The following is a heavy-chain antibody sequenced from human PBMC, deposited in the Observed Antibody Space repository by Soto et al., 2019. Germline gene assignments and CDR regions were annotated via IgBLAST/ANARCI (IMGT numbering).Heavy chain of an antibody. CDR2: IYYSGST. D-gene: IGHD3-10*01. CDR3: ARVVLWFGELQPIDY. Sequence: SETLSLTCTVSGGSISSYYWSWIRQPPGKGLEWIGYIYYSGSTNYNPSLKSRVTISVDTSKNQFSLKLSSVTAADTAVYYCARVVLWFGELQPIDYWGQGTLVTVSS. V-gene: IGHV4-59*12. CDR1: GGSISSYY. J-gene: IGHJ4*02.